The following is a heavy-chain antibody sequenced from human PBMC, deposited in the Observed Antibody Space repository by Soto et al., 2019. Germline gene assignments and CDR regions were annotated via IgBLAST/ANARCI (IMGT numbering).Heavy chain of an antibody. CDR3: ARSFNVAFDF. Sequence: QVQFVQSGAEVKKPGASVKVSCQASGYSVTSYSVHWVRQAPGQRLEWMGYLDIPNDDTKYSQNLQGRLTFSKDTSAGIAFMELSSLRTEDTAVYYCARSFNVAFDFWGQGTLVTVSS. CDR2: LDIPNDDT. V-gene: IGHV1-3*04. J-gene: IGHJ4*02. CDR1: GYSVTSYS. D-gene: IGHD3-10*01.